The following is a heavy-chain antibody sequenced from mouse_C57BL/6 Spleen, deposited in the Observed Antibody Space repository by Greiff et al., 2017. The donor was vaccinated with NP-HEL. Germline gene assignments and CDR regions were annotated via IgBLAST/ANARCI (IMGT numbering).Heavy chain of an antibody. CDR1: GFNIKDDY. D-gene: IGHD3-2*02. J-gene: IGHJ3*01. V-gene: IGHV14-4*01. CDR3: LAQATGAY. Sequence: EVQLQQSGAELVRPGASVKLSCTASGFNIKDDYMHWVKQRPEQGLEWIGWIHPENGDTESASKVQGKATITADTSSNTAYLQLSSLTSEDTAVYYCLAQATGAYWGQGTLVTVSA. CDR2: IHPENGDT.